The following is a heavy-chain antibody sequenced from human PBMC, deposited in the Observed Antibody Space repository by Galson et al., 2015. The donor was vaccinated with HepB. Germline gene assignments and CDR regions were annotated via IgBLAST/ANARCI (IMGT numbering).Heavy chain of an antibody. CDR3: ARDAAAAGTGGVDY. CDR1: GGSISSGGYY. CDR2: IYYSGST. J-gene: IGHJ4*02. V-gene: IGHV4-31*03. Sequence: TLSLTCTVSGGSISSGGYYWSWIRQHPGKGLEWIGYIYYSGSTYYNPSLKSRVTISVDTSKNQFSLKLSSVTAADTAVYYCARDAAAAGTGGVDYWGQGTLVTVSS. D-gene: IGHD6-13*01.